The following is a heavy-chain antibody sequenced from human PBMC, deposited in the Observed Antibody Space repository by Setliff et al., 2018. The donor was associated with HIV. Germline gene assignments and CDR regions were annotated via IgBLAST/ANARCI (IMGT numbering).Heavy chain of an antibody. D-gene: IGHD6-13*01. Sequence: PGGSLRLSCAASGFTFSSYWMSWVRQAPGKGLEWVANIKQDGSEKYYVDSVKGRFTISRDNAKNSLYLQMNSLRAEDTAVYYCARGDSSSWSDYTYVTFDIWGQGTMVTVSS. V-gene: IGHV3-7*01. CDR2: IKQDGSEK. J-gene: IGHJ3*02. CDR3: ARGDSSSWSDYTYVTFDI. CDR1: GFTFSSYW.